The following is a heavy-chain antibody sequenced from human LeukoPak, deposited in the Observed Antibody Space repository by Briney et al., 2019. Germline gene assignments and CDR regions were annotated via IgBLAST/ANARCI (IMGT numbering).Heavy chain of an antibody. CDR3: ARDYKADY. J-gene: IGHJ4*02. CDR1: GFTFSVYA. D-gene: IGHD3-10*01. V-gene: IGHV3-23*01. Sequence: GGSLRLSCTTSGFTFSVYAMTWVRQAPGKGLEWVSALSTSGDETKYAGSVKGRFTISRDNSKNTLFLQMNRLRVEDTALYYCARDYKADYWGQGIPVTASS. CDR2: LSTSGDET.